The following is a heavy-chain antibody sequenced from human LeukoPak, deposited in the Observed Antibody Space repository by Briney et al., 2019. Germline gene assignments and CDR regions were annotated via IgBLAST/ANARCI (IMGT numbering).Heavy chain of an antibody. CDR2: ICWYSGSI. CDR3: PKDISLRAAAGIGH. D-gene: IGHD6-13*01. CDR1: GLTFDDYA. V-gene: IGHV3-9*01. Sequence: SLSLSCASSGLTFDDYAMHWVRPAPGKGLAWVSGICWYSGSIGYADSVKDRFTIHRDNAKTSLSLSVNSQSAQDRALYYCPKDISLRAAAGIGHWGQGTLVTVSS. J-gene: IGHJ5*02.